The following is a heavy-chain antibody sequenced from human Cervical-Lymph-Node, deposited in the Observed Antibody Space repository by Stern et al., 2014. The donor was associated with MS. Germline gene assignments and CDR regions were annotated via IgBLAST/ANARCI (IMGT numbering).Heavy chain of an antibody. J-gene: IGHJ4*02. CDR1: GDSISSSSYY. Sequence: VQLVESGPGLVKPSETLSLTCSVSGDSISSSSYYWVWIRQPPGKGLEXVGSVFYSGHTYFNPSLPSRVTISVDKSTNQFSLNLNSVTAADTAVYYCARHPRYYYESTGYYYWGQGSLVTVSS. D-gene: IGHD3-22*01. CDR2: VFYSGHT. CDR3: ARHPRYYYESTGYYY. V-gene: IGHV4-39*01.